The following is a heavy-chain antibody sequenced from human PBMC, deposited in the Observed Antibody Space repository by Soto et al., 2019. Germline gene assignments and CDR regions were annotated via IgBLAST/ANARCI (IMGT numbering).Heavy chain of an antibody. CDR3: ASVRFGELV. CDR2: IGVGGGDR. D-gene: IGHD3-10*01. J-gene: IGHJ4*02. Sequence: EVQLLESGGGLVQPGGSLRLSCAASGFTFSSYAMSWVRQAPGKGLEWVSIIGVGGGDRYYPESVKGRFTISRDNSRDTLYLETNSLRHEHTAVYHCASVRFGELVWVQGTLGTVSS. CDR1: GFTFSSYA. V-gene: IGHV3-23*01.